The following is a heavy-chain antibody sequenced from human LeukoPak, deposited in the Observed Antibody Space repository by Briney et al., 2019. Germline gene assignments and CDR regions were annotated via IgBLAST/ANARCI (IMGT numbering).Heavy chain of an antibody. D-gene: IGHD3-22*01. CDR2: INPNSGGT. CDR1: GYTFTSYA. V-gene: IGHV1-2*02. J-gene: IGHJ4*02. Sequence: ASVKVSCKASGYTFTSYAMNWVRQAPGQGLEWMGWINPNSGGTNYAQKFQGRVTMTRDTSISTAYMELSRLRSDDTAVYYCASSPLYYDSGGLPEYWGQGTLVTVSS. CDR3: ASSPLYYDSGGLPEY.